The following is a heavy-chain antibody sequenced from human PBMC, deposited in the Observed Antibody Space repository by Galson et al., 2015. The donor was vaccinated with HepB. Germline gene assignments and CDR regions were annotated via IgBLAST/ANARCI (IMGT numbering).Heavy chain of an antibody. CDR3: ARIRSGRGVLNSRLGPIDS. V-gene: IGHV4-30-2*01. Sequence: TLSLTCGVSGVAISSGGYSWTWIRQPPGKGLEWIGYIYHSGTTSYNPSMRSRVTILVDRSKNQFSLKLKSVTAADTAVYYCARIRSGRGVLNSRLGPIDSWGQGILVTVSS. CDR1: GVAISSGGYS. J-gene: IGHJ4*02. CDR2: IYHSGTT. D-gene: IGHD3-10*01.